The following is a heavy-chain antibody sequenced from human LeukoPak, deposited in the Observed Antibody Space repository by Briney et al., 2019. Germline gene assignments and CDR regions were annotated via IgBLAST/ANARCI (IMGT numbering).Heavy chain of an antibody. CDR3: ARDRGGSYSEIYN. CDR2: ISASSSVR. CDR1: GFTFNIYS. J-gene: IGHJ4*02. D-gene: IGHD1-26*01. Sequence: PGGSLRLTCTASGFTFNIYSLNWVRQAPGTGLEWGSFISASSSVRYYADSVKGRFTRSRDNAKNSLYLQMSSLRAEDRAGYYCARDRGGSYSEIYNWDQGTLVTVSS. V-gene: IGHV3-48*04.